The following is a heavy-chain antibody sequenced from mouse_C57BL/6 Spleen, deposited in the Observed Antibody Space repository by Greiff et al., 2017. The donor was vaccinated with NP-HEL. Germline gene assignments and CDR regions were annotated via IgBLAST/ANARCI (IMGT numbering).Heavy chain of an antibody. D-gene: IGHD2-4*01. J-gene: IGHJ2*01. Sequence: EVKLVESEGGLVQPGSSMKLSCTASGFTFSDYYMAWVRQVPEKGLEWVANINYDGSSTYYLDSLKSRFIISRDNAKNILYLQMSSLKSEDTATYYGARVIYYDLYFDYWGQGTTLTVSS. CDR3: ARVIYYDLYFDY. V-gene: IGHV5-16*01. CDR1: GFTFSDYY. CDR2: INYDGSST.